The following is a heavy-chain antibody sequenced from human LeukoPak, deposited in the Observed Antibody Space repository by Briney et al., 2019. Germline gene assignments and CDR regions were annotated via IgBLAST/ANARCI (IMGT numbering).Heavy chain of an antibody. CDR3: ARGIYYYGSGPYYYYMDV. D-gene: IGHD3-10*01. J-gene: IGHJ6*03. CDR2: INHSGST. CDR1: GGSFSGYY. Sequence: SETLSLTCAVYGGSFSGYYWSWIRQPPGKGLEWIGEINHSGSTNYNPSLKSRVTISVDTSKNQFSLKLSSVTAADTAVYYCARGIYYYGSGPYYYYMDVWGKGTTVTVSS. V-gene: IGHV4-34*01.